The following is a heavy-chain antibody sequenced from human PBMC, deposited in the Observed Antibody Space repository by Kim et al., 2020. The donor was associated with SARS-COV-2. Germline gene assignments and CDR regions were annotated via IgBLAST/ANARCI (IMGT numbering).Heavy chain of an antibody. CDR2: IYYSGST. CDR1: GGSISSGGYY. CDR3: ARGQGLITMIVVVVGAFVY. J-gene: IGHJ4*02. Sequence: SETLSLTCTVSGGSISSGGYYWSWIRQHPGKGLEWIGYIYYSGSTYYNPSLKRRVTISVDTSKNQFSLKLSSVTAADTAVYYCARGQGLITMIVVVVGAFVYWGQGSLGTVSS. D-gene: IGHD3-22*01. V-gene: IGHV4-31*03.